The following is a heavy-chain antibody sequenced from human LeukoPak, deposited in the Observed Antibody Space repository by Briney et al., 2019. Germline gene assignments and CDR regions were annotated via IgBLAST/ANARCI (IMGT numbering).Heavy chain of an antibody. CDR2: IYYSGST. J-gene: IGHJ4*02. Sequence: SETLSLTCTVSGGSISSYYWSWIRQPPGKGLEWIGYIYYSGSTDYNPSLKSRVTISVDTSKNQFSLKLSSVTAADTAVYYCARHGRWLQFGTFDYWGQGTLVTVSS. V-gene: IGHV4-59*08. CDR3: ARHGRWLQFGTFDY. D-gene: IGHD5-24*01. CDR1: GGSISSYY.